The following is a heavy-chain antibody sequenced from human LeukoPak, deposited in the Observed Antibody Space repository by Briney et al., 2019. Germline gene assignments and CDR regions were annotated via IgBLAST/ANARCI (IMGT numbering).Heavy chain of an antibody. CDR1: GFTFTTYW. J-gene: IGHJ6*02. D-gene: IGHD5-18*01. Sequence: GGSLRLACAASGFTFTTYWMHWVRQAPGKGLVWVSHINSDGSITSYADSVKGRFTISRDNAKNTLYLQMNSLRAEDTAVYYCARDAVDTANAVWGQGTTVTVSS. CDR3: ARDAVDTANAV. V-gene: IGHV3-74*01. CDR2: INSDGSIT.